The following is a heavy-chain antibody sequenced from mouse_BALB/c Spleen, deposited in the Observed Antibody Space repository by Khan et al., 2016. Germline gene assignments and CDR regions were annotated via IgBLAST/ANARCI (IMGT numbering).Heavy chain of an antibody. J-gene: IGHJ1*01. CDR3: TRSPTATRYFDV. V-gene: IGHV3-2*02. CDR1: GYSITSDYA. CDR2: IRYSGST. D-gene: IGHD1-2*01. Sequence: DVQLQESGPGLVKPSQSLSLTCTVTGYSITSDYAWNWIRQFPGNKLEWMGYIRYSGSTTYNPSLKSRISITRDTSKNQFFLQLYSVTTEDTATXYCTRSPTATRYFDVWGAGTTVTVSS.